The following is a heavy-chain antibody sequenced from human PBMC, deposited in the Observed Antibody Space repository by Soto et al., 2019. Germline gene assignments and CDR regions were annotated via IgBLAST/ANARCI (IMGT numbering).Heavy chain of an antibody. D-gene: IGHD3-3*01. CDR2: ISSSSSTI. CDR3: ARVIWSGHLTSDL. V-gene: IGHV3-48*02. J-gene: IGHJ5*02. Sequence: EVQVVESGGGLVQPGGSLRLSCAASGFTFSSNSMNWVRQAPGKGLEWISYISSSSSTINADSVKGRFTISRDNAKNSLYLQMNSLRDEDTAVYYCARVIWSGHLTSDLWGQGTLVTVSS. CDR1: GFTFSSNS.